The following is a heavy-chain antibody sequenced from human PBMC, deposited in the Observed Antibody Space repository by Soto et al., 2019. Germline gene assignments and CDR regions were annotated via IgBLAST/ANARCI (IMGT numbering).Heavy chain of an antibody. Sequence: GGSRRLSCAASGFTFSSYAMHWFRQAPGKGLEYVSAMSSNGGSTDYANSVKGRFTISRDNSKTPLYLHMGSLRAEDMAVYYCASRVDTAMVISDFAAFDIWGQGTMVPVS. J-gene: IGHJ3*02. CDR2: MSSNGGST. V-gene: IGHV3-64*01. D-gene: IGHD5-18*01. CDR3: ASRVDTAMVISDFAAFDI. CDR1: GFTFSSYA.